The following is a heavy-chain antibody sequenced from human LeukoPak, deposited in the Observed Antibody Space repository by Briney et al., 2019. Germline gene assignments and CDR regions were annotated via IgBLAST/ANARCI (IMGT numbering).Heavy chain of an antibody. CDR2: ISRYNGNT. CDR3: ARDGDYDILAGPSFDY. Sequence: GASVRVSCKASGYTFTSYGTSWVRRAPGQGLEWMGWISRYNGNTKYAQKFQGRVTVTTDTSTSTAYMELRSLRSDDTAVYYCARDGDYDILAGPSFDYWGQGTLVNVFS. D-gene: IGHD3-9*01. V-gene: IGHV1-18*01. J-gene: IGHJ4*02. CDR1: GYTFTSYG.